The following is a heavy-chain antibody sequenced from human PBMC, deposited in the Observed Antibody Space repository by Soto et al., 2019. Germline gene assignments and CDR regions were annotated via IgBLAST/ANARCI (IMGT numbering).Heavy chain of an antibody. V-gene: IGHV4-31*03. Sequence: ILSLPCTVSEGYISGGGYCWSLIRQHPGKGLEWIGYIYYSGSTYYSQSLKSRVTISVDTSKNQFSLKLSSVTAADTAVYYCAKKAGRVSLYPPEFDPRGQGTLVTGSS. CDR3: AKKAGRVSLYPPEFDP. CDR2: IYYSGST. D-gene: IGHD2-8*01. CDR1: EGYISGGGYC. J-gene: IGHJ5*02.